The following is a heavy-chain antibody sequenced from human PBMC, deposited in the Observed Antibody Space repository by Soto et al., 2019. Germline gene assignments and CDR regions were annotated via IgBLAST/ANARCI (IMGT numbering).Heavy chain of an antibody. Sequence: PSETLSLTCTVSAGSITTSYWSWIRQPLGKALEWIGYISYRGSTNYNPSLKSRLTISIDTSKSQISLKLTSMTTADTAVYYCPSSGIVGREVITWFDPWGQGTLVTVSS. J-gene: IGHJ5*02. CDR2: ISYRGST. CDR3: PSSGIVGREVITWFDP. D-gene: IGHD3-22*01. V-gene: IGHV4-59*01. CDR1: AGSITTSY.